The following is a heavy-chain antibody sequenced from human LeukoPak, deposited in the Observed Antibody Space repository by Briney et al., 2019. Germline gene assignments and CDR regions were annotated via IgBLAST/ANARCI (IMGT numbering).Heavy chain of an antibody. Sequence: GGSLRLSCAASGFTFSSYAMHWVRQAPGKGLEWVAVISYGGSNKYYADSVKGRFTISRDNSKNTLYLQMNSLRAEDTAVYYCARDGYCSGGSCYSGDAFDIWGQGTMVTVSS. CDR1: GFTFSSYA. J-gene: IGHJ3*02. CDR2: ISYGGSNK. V-gene: IGHV3-30-3*01. D-gene: IGHD2-15*01. CDR3: ARDGYCSGGSCYSGDAFDI.